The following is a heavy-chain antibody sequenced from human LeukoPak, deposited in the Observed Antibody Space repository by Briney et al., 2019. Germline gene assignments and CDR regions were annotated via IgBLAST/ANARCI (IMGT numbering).Heavy chain of an antibody. Sequence: AGGSLRLSCAASGFTFNTYVMHWVRQAPGKGLAWVARIDTDGKTTTYAYSVKGRFTISRDNAKNMLYVQMNSLRAEDTAVYYCVRDKDGYNFWGQGTLVSVSS. CDR2: IDTDGKTT. D-gene: IGHD5-24*01. CDR1: GFTFNTYV. J-gene: IGHJ4*02. CDR3: VRDKDGYNF. V-gene: IGHV3-74*01.